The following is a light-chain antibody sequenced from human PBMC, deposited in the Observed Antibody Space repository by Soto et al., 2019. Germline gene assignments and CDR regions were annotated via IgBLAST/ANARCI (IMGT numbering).Light chain of an antibody. CDR1: SSSVGHES. J-gene: IGLJ3*02. Sequence: QSVLTQPPSVSAAPGQTVTISCSGSSSSVGHESVSWYQSPPGTAPKLLIYDNYKRPSGIPDRFSGSQSGTSATLGITGLQTGDEADYYCGTWDTTRNVWVFGGGTKLTVL. CDR2: DNY. CDR3: GTWDTTRNVWV. V-gene: IGLV1-51*01.